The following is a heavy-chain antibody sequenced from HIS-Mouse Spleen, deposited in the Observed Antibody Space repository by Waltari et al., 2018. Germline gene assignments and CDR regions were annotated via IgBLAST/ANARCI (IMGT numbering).Heavy chain of an antibody. V-gene: IGHV3-66*01. CDR1: GFTVSSNY. J-gene: IGHJ4*02. CDR3: ARRGAGIAVAGRAYYFDY. Sequence: EVQLVESGGGLVQPGGSLRLSCAASGFTVSSNYMSWFRQAPGKGLEWVSVIYSGGSTYYADSVKGRFTISRDNSKNTLYLQMNSLRAEDTAVYYCARRGAGIAVAGRAYYFDYWGQGTLVTVSS. CDR2: IYSGGST. D-gene: IGHD6-19*01.